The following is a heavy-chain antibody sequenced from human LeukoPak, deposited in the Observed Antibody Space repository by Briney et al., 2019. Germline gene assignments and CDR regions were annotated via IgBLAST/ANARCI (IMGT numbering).Heavy chain of an antibody. CDR1: GFTFDSYA. Sequence: GGSLRLSCAASGFTFDSYAMSWVRQAPGKGLEWVSGIGGSGGSTHYADSVKGRFTISRDDSKNTLYLQMNSLRVEDTAVYYCAKQYGAAAAHDYWGQGTLVTVSS. J-gene: IGHJ4*02. D-gene: IGHD6-13*01. CDR3: AKQYGAAAAHDY. CDR2: IGGSGGST. V-gene: IGHV3-23*01.